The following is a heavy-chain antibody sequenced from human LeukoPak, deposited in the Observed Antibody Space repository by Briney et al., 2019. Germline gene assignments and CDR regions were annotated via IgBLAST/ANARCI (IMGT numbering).Heavy chain of an antibody. J-gene: IGHJ4*02. CDR2: ISSSSSYI. D-gene: IGHD1-1*01. CDR1: GFTFSSYG. Sequence: PGGSLRLSCAASGFTFSSYGMSWVRQAPGKGLEWVSSISSSSSYIYYADSVKGRFTISRDNAKNSLYLQMNSLRAEDTAVYYCARRQAHKLYYFDYWGQGTLVTVSS. V-gene: IGHV3-21*01. CDR3: ARRQAHKLYYFDY.